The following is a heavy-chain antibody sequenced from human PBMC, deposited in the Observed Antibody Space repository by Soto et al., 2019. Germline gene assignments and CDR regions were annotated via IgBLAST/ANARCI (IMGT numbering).Heavy chain of an antibody. CDR1: GYTFTSYA. V-gene: IGHV1-3*01. J-gene: IGHJ6*02. CDR3: ARQVQIRVTFYYYYGMDV. Sequence: ASVKVSCKASGYTFTSYAMHWVRQAPGQRLEWMGWINAGNGNTKYSQKFQGRVTITRDTSASTAYMELSSLRSEDTAVYYCARQVQIRVTFYYYYGMDVWGQGITVTVSS. CDR2: INAGNGNT. D-gene: IGHD2-21*02.